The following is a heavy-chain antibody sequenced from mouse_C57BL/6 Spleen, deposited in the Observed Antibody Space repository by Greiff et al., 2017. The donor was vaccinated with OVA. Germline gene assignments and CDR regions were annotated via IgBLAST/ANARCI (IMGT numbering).Heavy chain of an antibody. V-gene: IGHV1-64*01. CDR1: GYTFTSYW. Sequence: VKLQQPGAELVKPGASVKLSCKASGYTFTSYWMHWVKQRPGQGLEWIGMIHPNSGSTNYNEKFKSKATLTVDKSSSTAYMQLSSLTSEDSAVYYCARRDPPYAMDYWGQGTSVTVSS. J-gene: IGHJ4*01. CDR3: ARRDPPYAMDY. CDR2: IHPNSGST.